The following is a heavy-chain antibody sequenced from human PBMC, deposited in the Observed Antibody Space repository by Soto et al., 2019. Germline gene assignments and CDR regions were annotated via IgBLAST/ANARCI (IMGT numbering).Heavy chain of an antibody. V-gene: IGHV1-69*06. Sequence: ASVKVSCKASGGTFSSYAMSWVRQAPGQGLEWMGGIIPIFGTANYAQKFQGRVTITADKSTSTAYMELSSLRSEDTAVYYCARGGSRLRFLEWLSWFDPWGQGTLVTVSS. J-gene: IGHJ5*02. CDR2: IIPIFGTA. CDR1: GGTFSSYA. D-gene: IGHD3-3*01. CDR3: ARGGSRLRFLEWLSWFDP.